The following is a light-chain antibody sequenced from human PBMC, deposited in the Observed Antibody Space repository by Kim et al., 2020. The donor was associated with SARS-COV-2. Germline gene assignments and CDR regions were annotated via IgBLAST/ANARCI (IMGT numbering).Light chain of an antibody. Sequence: GETVPISCTRDRGSMDDNYVQWYQQLPGGVPTIVIYEDDQRPSGVSDRFSGSIDNSSNSASLTISGLKTEDEADYYCQSYNRTNVVFGGGTQLTVL. CDR3: QSYNRTNVV. J-gene: IGLJ2*01. CDR2: EDD. CDR1: RGSMDDNY. V-gene: IGLV6-57*03.